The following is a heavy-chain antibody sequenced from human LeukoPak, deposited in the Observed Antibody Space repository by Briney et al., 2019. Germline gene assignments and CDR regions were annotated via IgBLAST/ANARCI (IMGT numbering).Heavy chain of an antibody. CDR2: IYTSGST. CDR3: ARERSGYASLRGPFDP. CDR1: GGSISSSSHH. J-gene: IGHJ5*02. D-gene: IGHD5-12*01. Sequence: SETLSLTCTVSGGSISSSSHHWGWLRQPPGKGLEWIGRIYTSGSTNYNPSLKSRVTMSVDTSKNQFSLKLSSVTAADTAVYYCARERSGYASLRGPFDPWGQGTLVTVSS. V-gene: IGHV4-39*07.